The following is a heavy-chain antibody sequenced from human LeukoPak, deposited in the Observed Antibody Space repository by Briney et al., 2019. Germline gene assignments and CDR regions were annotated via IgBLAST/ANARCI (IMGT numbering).Heavy chain of an antibody. Sequence: GASVKVSCKASGCTFSSYAISWVRQAPGQGHEWKGGIIPIFGTANYAQKFQGRVTITADESTSTAYMELSSLRSEDTAVYYCARGWDSSSWYNNWFDPWGQGTLVTVSS. CDR1: GCTFSSYA. D-gene: IGHD6-13*01. CDR3: ARGWDSSSWYNNWFDP. J-gene: IGHJ5*02. V-gene: IGHV1-69*13. CDR2: IIPIFGTA.